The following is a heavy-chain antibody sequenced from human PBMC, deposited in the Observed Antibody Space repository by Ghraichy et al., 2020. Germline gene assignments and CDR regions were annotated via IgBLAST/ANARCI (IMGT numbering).Heavy chain of an antibody. Sequence: GGSLRLSCAASGFTFSSYAMSWVRQAPGKGLEWVSAINGSGGSTYYADSVKGRFTISKDNSKNTLYLQMNSLRDEETDVYYCAKVGYRGAITPQSFDYRGHGPLVTVSS. CDR1: GFTFSSYA. CDR3: AKVGYRGAITPQSFDY. CDR2: INGSGGST. D-gene: IGHD3-10*01. J-gene: IGHJ4*01. V-gene: IGHV3-23*01.